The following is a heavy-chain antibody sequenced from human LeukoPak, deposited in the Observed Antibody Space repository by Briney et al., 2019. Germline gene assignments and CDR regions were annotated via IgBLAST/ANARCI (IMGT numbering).Heavy chain of an antibody. CDR1: GFAFSSYW. V-gene: IGHV3-7*03. CDR2: IKTDGSEK. J-gene: IGHJ5*02. Sequence: GGSLRLSCEASGFAFSSYWMSWVRQAPGKGLEWVANIKTDGSEKYYVDSVKGRFTISRVNAKNSLYLQMNSLRAEDTAVYYCARDYTGYFPWGQGTLVIVSS. D-gene: IGHD3-9*01. CDR3: ARDYTGYFP.